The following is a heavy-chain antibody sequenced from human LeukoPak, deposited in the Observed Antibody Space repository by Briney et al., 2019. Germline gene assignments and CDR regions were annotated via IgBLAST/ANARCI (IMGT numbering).Heavy chain of an antibody. CDR1: GFTFSSYA. J-gene: IGHJ4*02. V-gene: IGHV3-30*04. D-gene: IGHD2-21*02. CDR3: ARESDGGSDY. CDR2: ISYDGSNK. Sequence: GGSLRLSCAASGFTFSSYAMYWVRQAPGKGLEWVAVISYDGSNKYYADSVKGRFTISRDNSKNTLYLQMNSLRAEDTAVYYCARESDGGSDYWGQGTLVTVSS.